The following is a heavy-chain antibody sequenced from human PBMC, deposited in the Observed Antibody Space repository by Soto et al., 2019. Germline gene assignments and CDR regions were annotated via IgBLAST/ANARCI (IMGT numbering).Heavy chain of an antibody. CDR1: GDTLRISL. J-gene: IGHJ4*02. V-gene: IGHV3-15*01. CDR3: TTSYDFWF. CDR2: IKSKTDGGTT. D-gene: IGHD3-3*01. Sequence: NHWWCLEIASAASGDTLRISLMGGVCQASGKGLEWVGRIKSKTDGGTTDYAAPVKGRFTISRDDSKNTLYLQMNSLKTEDTAVYYCTTSYDFWFWGQGTLVTGSS.